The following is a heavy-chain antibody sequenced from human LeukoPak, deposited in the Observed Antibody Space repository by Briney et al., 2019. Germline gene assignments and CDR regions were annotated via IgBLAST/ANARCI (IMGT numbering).Heavy chain of an antibody. CDR3: ARPRQSRDGYRN. J-gene: IGHJ4*02. D-gene: IGHD5-24*01. Sequence: ASVKVSCKASGYTFTGYYMHWVRQAPGQGLEXXXWINPNSGGTNYAQKFQGRVTMTRDTSISTAYMELSRLRSDDTAVYYCARPRQSRDGYRNWGQGTLVTVSS. CDR1: GYTFTGYY. V-gene: IGHV1-2*02. CDR2: INPNSGGT.